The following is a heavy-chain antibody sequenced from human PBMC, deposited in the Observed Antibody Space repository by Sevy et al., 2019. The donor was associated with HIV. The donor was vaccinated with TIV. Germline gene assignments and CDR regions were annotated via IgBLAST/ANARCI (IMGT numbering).Heavy chain of an antibody. Sequence: SETLSLTCTVSGGSISSYYWSWIRQPAGKGLEWIGRIYTSGSTNYNPSLKSRVTMSVDTSKNQFSLKLSSVTAADTAVYYCARVFGRWLVRNYFDYWGQGTLVTVSS. CDR3: ARVFGRWLVRNYFDY. J-gene: IGHJ4*02. D-gene: IGHD6-19*01. CDR1: GGSISSYY. V-gene: IGHV4-4*07. CDR2: IYTSGST.